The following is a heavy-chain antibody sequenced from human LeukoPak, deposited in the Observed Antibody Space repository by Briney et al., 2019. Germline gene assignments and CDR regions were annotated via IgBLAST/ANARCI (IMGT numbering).Heavy chain of an antibody. D-gene: IGHD6-13*01. CDR2: INHSGST. V-gene: IGHV4-39*01. CDR3: ARHSRSSWFPTYFDY. J-gene: IGHJ4*02. CDR1: GDSISSSYYY. Sequence: PSETLSLTCTVSGDSISSSYYYWGWIRQPPGKGLEWIGEINHSGSTNYNPSLKSRVTISVDTSKNQFSLKLSSVTAADTAVYYCARHSRSSWFPTYFDYWGQGTLVTVSS.